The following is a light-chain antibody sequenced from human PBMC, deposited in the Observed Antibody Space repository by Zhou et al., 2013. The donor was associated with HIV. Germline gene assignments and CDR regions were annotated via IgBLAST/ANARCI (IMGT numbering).Light chain of an antibody. CDR1: QSVSSY. CDR3: QQAASSRT. V-gene: IGKV3-11*01. Sequence: EIVLTQSPATLSLSPGERATLSCRASQSVSSYLAWYQQKPGQAPRLFIYDASNRATGIPARFSGSGSGTDFTLTISSLEPEDFAVYYCQQAASSRTFGGGTKVEI. J-gene: IGKJ4*01. CDR2: DAS.